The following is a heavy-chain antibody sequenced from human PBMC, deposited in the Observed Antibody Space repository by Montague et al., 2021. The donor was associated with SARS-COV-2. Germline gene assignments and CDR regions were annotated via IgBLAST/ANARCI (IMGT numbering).Heavy chain of an antibody. J-gene: IGHJ5*02. CDR3: ARLPDTSGRAWFDP. CDR1: GGSISSSVYY. CDR2: IYYSGST. D-gene: IGHD3-22*01. V-gene: IGHV4-39*01. Sequence: SETLSLTCTVSGGSISSSVYYWGWIRQPPGKGLEWIGSIYYSGSTYHNPSLKSRVTISVDTSKNQFSLKLSSVTAADTAVYYCARLPDTSGRAWFDPWGQGTLVTVSS.